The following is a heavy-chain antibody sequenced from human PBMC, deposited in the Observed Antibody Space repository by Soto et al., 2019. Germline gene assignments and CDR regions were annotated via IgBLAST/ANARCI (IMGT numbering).Heavy chain of an antibody. CDR3: ARVSWREKYGMDV. CDR2: ITFSGNTV. Sequence: GGSLRLSCAASGFTFSDSYMSWIRQAPGKGLEWISYITFSGNTVYYADSLKGRFAISRDNAKNSLYLQMNRLRAEDTAVYYCARVSWREKYGMDVWGQGTTVTVSS. J-gene: IGHJ6*02. CDR1: GFTFSDSY. V-gene: IGHV3-11*01.